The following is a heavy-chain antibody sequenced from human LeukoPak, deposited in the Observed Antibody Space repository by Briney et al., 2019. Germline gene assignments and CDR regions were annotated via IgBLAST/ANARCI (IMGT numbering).Heavy chain of an antibody. CDR1: GFTVSSNY. D-gene: IGHD3-22*01. J-gene: IGHJ4*02. CDR2: IYSGGST. CDR3: ARGRVNYYDSSGYSDY. Sequence: PGGSLRLSCAASGFTVSSNYMSWVRQAPGKGLEWVAVIYSGGSTYYADSVKGRFTISRDNSKNTLYLQMNSLRAEDTAVYYCARGRVNYYDSSGYSDYWGQGTLVTVSS. V-gene: IGHV3-53*01.